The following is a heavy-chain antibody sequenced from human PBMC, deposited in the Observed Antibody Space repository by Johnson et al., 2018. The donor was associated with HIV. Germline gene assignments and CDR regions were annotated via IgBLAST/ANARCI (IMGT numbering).Heavy chain of an antibody. D-gene: IGHD5-24*01. CDR2: MSTSGSTK. CDR3: ARLRAEAQFDAFDI. V-gene: IGHV3-11*04. Sequence: VQLVESGGGLVKPGGSLRLSCAASGFTFSDFFMSWIRQAPGKGLEWVAYMSTSGSTKFYADSVKGRFTISRDNAKNSLYLQMNRLRAEDTAVYYCARLRAEAQFDAFDIWGQGTMVTVSS. J-gene: IGHJ3*02. CDR1: GFTFSDFF.